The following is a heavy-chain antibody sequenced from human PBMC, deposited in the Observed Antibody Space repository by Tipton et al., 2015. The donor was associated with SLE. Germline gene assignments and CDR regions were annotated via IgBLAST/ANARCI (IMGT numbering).Heavy chain of an antibody. V-gene: IGHV4-34*01. CDR2: INHSGST. CDR3: ARFRYYDLLYYFDY. CDR1: GFTFSSYS. Sequence: LRLSCAASGFTFSSYSMNWVRQAPGKGLEWIGEINHSGSTKYNPSLKSRVTISVDTSKKQFSLKLSSVTAADTAVYYCARFRYYDLLYYFDYWGQGTLVTVSS. J-gene: IGHJ4*02. D-gene: IGHD3-3*01.